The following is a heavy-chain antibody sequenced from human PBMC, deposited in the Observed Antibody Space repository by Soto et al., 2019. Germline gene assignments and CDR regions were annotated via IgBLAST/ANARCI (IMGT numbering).Heavy chain of an antibody. CDR2: ISYDGSNK. CDR1: GFTFSSYA. D-gene: IGHD5-12*01. Sequence: QVQLVESGGGVVQPGRSLRLSCAASGFTFSSYAMHWVRQAPGKGLEWVAVISYDGSNKYYADSVKGGFTISRDNSKNTLYLQMNSLRAEDTAVYYCAGDIVATIDYWGQGTLVTVSS. CDR3: AGDIVATIDY. J-gene: IGHJ4*02. V-gene: IGHV3-30-3*01.